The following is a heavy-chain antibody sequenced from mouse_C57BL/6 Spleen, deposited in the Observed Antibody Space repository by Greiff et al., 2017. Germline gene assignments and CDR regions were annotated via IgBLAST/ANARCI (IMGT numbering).Heavy chain of an antibody. CDR2: ISSGSSTI. CDR3: GGGNPLDY. Sequence: EVKLMESGGGLVKPGGSLKLSCAASGFTFSDYGMHWVRQAPEKGLEWVAYISSGSSTIYYADTVKGRFTISRDNAKNTLFLQMTSLRSEDTAMYYCGGGNPLDYWGQGTTLTVSS. CDR1: GFTFSDYG. D-gene: IGHD2-1*01. J-gene: IGHJ2*01. V-gene: IGHV5-17*01.